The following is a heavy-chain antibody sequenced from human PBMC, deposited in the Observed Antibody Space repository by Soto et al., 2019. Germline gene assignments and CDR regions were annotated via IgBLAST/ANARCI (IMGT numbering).Heavy chain of an antibody. CDR2: MGYNGFT. CDR3: ARQGFGELHGLVDV. J-gene: IGHJ6*02. V-gene: IGHV4-59*08. CDR1: GGPMNNYY. Sequence: QVQLQESGPGLVKPSETLSLTCTISGGPMNNYYCSWFRQPRGQGLEWIGYMGYNGFTRYNPSLRSRVAIPLDTDKNQFSLNLSSVTAADTALYYCARQGFGELHGLVDVWSQGITVTVSS. D-gene: IGHD3-10*01.